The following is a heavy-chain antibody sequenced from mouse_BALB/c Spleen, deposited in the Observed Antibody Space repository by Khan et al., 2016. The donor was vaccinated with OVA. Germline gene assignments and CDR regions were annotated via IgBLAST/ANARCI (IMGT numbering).Heavy chain of an antibody. Sequence: EVELVESGGGLVKPGGSLKLSCAATGFTFSSFSMSWVRQTPEKRLEWVATISSGGDNTFYSDSVKGRLTISRDNAKNNLSLQMSSLRSEDTALYYCARSNYGTFAYWGQGTLVTVSA. CDR3: ARSNYGTFAY. V-gene: IGHV5-9*03. CDR1: GFTFSSFS. CDR2: ISSGGDNT. J-gene: IGHJ3*01. D-gene: IGHD2-1*01.